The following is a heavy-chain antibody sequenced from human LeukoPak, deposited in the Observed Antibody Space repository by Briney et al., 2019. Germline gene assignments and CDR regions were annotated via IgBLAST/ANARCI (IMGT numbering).Heavy chain of an antibody. J-gene: IGHJ6*02. Sequence: PSGTLFLTCTVSGGSISNYYWSWIRQPPGKALEWIGYIYYTGTTKYNPSLKSRATISLDTSKNQFSLKLTSVTAADTALFFCARGYDIDVWGQGTTVTVSS. CDR3: ARGYDIDV. CDR1: GGSISNYY. V-gene: IGHV4-59*01. CDR2: IYYTGTT.